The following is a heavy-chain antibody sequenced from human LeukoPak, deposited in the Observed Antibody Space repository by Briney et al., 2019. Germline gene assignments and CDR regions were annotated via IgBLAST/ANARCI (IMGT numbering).Heavy chain of an antibody. Sequence: SETLSLTCTVSGGSISSSNYYWGWIRQPPGKGLEWIGSIYYSGGTFYNPSLKSRVTMSVDTSKNQFSLNLSPVTAADTAVYYCARLIIAAAGPGRWFDPWGQGTLVTVSS. V-gene: IGHV4-39*01. CDR2: IYYSGGT. CDR1: GGSISSSNYY. J-gene: IGHJ5*02. D-gene: IGHD6-13*01. CDR3: ARLIIAAAGPGRWFDP.